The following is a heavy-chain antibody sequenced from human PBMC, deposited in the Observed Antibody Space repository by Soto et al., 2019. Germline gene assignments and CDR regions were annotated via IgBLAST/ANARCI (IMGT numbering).Heavy chain of an antibody. CDR3: ARIIRGYSYGPDYYYGMDV. V-gene: IGHV2-70*01. J-gene: IGHJ6*02. D-gene: IGHD5-18*01. CDR2: IDWDDDK. Sequence: SGPTLVNPTQTITLTCTFSGFSLSTSGMCVSWIRQPPGKALEWLALIDWDDDKYYSTSPKTRLTISKDTSKDQVVLTMTNMDPVDTATYYCARIIRGYSYGPDYYYGMDVWGQGTTVTVSS. CDR1: GFSLSTSGMC.